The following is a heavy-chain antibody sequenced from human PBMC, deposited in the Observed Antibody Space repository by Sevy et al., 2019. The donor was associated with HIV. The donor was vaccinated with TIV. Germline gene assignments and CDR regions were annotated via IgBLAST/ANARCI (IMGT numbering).Heavy chain of an antibody. D-gene: IGHD4-4*01. CDR3: VKDLTVTTSEGDFHYGMDV. V-gene: IGHV3-9*01. J-gene: IGHJ6*02. CDR2: INWNSGTV. Sequence: GGSLRLSCAASGFTFDDYAMHWVRQGPGKGLEWVSTINWNSGTVDYADSVKGRFTVSRDNAKNSLYIQMNSLRGEDTALYYCVKDLTVTTSEGDFHYGMDVWGQRTTVTVSS. CDR1: GFTFDDYA.